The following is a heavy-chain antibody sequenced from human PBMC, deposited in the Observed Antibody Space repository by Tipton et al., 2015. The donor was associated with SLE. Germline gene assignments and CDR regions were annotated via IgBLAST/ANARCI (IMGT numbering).Heavy chain of an antibody. Sequence: TLSLTCNVSGGSISSGSYYWTWIRQPAGKGLEWIGYIYYSGSTNYNPSLKRRVTISVDTSKKQFSLELSSVTAADTAVYYCARVVKGSSWYWFDPWGQGTLVTVSS. D-gene: IGHD6-13*01. V-gene: IGHV4-61*10. CDR1: GGSISSGSYY. CDR3: ARVVKGSSWYWFDP. CDR2: IYYSGST. J-gene: IGHJ5*02.